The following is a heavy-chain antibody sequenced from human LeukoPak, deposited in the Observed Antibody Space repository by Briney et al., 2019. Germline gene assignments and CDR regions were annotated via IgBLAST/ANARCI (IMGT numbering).Heavy chain of an antibody. J-gene: IGHJ4*02. CDR3: AKARGSRYCSGGSCYRYFDY. CDR2: ISWNSGSI. D-gene: IGHD2-15*01. Sequence: GRSLRLSCAASGFTFDDYAMHWVRQAPGKGLEWVSGISWNSGSIGYADSVKGRFTISRDNAKNSLYLQMNSLRAEDTALYYCAKARGSRYCSGGSCYRYFDYWGQGTLVTVSS. CDR1: GFTFDDYA. V-gene: IGHV3-9*01.